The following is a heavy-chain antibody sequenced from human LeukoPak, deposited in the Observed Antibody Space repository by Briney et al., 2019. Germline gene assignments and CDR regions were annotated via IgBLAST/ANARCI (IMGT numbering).Heavy chain of an antibody. Sequence: ASVKVSCKASGYTFNDYYIHCVRKARGQGLEWMGWINPKSGGTKYAQKFQGRVTMTRDTSISTAYMEMSRLRSDDTAVYYCARDLYFDYWGQGTLVTVSS. J-gene: IGHJ4*02. CDR2: INPKSGGT. CDR1: GYTFNDYY. CDR3: ARDLYFDY. V-gene: IGHV1-2*02.